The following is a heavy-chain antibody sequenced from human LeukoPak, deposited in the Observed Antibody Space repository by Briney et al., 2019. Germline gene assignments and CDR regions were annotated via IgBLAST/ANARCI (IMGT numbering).Heavy chain of an antibody. Sequence: GGSLRLSCAASGFTFSDYYMSWVRQAPGKGLEWVSYISSSGSTIYYADSVKGRFTISRDNAKNSLYLQMNSLRAEDTAVYYCARDYYDYVWGSYRYTYYFDYWGQGTLVTVSS. CDR1: GFTFSDYY. V-gene: IGHV3-11*01. J-gene: IGHJ4*02. D-gene: IGHD3-16*02. CDR3: ARDYYDYVWGSYRYTYYFDY. CDR2: ISSSGSTI.